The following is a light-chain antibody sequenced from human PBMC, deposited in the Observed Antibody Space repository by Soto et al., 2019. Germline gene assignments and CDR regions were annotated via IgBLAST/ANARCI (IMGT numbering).Light chain of an antibody. V-gene: IGLV2-23*02. CDR1: SSDVGSYNL. J-gene: IGLJ1*01. CDR3: CSYAGSSTYV. Sequence: QSVLTQPASVSGSPGQSITISCTGTSSDVGSYNLVSWYQQHPGKAPKLMIYEVSKRPSGVSNRFSGSNFGNTASLTISGLQAEDEADYYCCSYAGSSTYVFGTGTKSPS. CDR2: EVS.